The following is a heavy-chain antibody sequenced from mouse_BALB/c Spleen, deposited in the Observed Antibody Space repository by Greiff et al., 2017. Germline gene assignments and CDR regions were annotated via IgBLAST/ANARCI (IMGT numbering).Heavy chain of an antibody. J-gene: IGHJ4*01. CDR1: GFTFSSFG. CDR2: ISSGSSTI. V-gene: IGHV5-17*02. Sequence: EVQRVESGGGLVQPGGSRKLSCAASGFTFSSFGMHWVRQAPEKGLEWVAYISSGSSTIYYADTVKGRFTISRDNPKNNLFLQMTSLRSEDTAMYYCARSPHYYAMDYWGQGTSVTVSS. CDR3: ARSPHYYAMDY.